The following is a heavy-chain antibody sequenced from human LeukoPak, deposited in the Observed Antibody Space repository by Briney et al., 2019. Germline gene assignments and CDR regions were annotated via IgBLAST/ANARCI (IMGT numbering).Heavy chain of an antibody. CDR2: INYSGST. J-gene: IGHJ1*01. V-gene: IGHV4-59*08. Sequence: SETLSLTCTVSGGSISSYYWRWIRQPPGRGLEWIGYINYSGSTNYNPSLKSRVTISVATSKNQFSLKLSSVTAADTAVYYCAGGSPEYFQHWGQGTLVTVSS. CDR3: AGGSPEYFQH. CDR1: GGSISSYY. D-gene: IGHD3-16*01.